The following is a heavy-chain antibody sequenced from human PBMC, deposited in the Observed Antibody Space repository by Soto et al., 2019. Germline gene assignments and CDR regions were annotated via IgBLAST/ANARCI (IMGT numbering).Heavy chain of an antibody. V-gene: IGHV3-30*18. CDR3: AKETVEYYFDY. D-gene: IGHD3-3*01. CDR2: ISYDGSNK. CDR1: GFTFSIYG. Sequence: WGSLRLSCAASGFTFSIYGMHWVRQAPGKGLEWVAVISYDGSNKYYADSVKGRFTISRDNSKNTLYLQMNSLRGEDTAVYYCAKETVEYYFDYWGQGTLVTVSS. J-gene: IGHJ4*02.